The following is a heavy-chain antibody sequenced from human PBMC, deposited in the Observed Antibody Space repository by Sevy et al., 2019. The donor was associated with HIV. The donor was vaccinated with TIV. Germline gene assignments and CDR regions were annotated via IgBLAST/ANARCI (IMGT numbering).Heavy chain of an antibody. CDR2: TRNKANSYTT. Sequence: GGSLRLSCAASGFTFSDHYMDWVRQAPGKGLEWVGRTRNKANSYTTEYAASVKGRFTISRDDSKNSLYLQMNSLKTEDTAVYYCASRGFDCSSTSCYQFDYWGQRTLVTVSS. CDR3: ASRGFDCSSTSCYQFDY. D-gene: IGHD2-2*01. V-gene: IGHV3-72*01. J-gene: IGHJ4*02. CDR1: GFTFSDHY.